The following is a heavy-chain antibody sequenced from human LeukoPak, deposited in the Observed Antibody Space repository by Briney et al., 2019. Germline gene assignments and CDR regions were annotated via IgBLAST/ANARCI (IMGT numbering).Heavy chain of an antibody. D-gene: IGHD7-27*01. Sequence: ASVKVSLRASGYTFTAYYMYWVRQAPGQGFEWMGWINPDSGSTDYAQRFQGRVTMTRDTSIRTAYMELSRLTSDDTAVYYCARALSGDLLDYCGQGNLVTVSS. CDR3: ARALSGDLLDY. CDR1: GYTFTAYY. CDR2: INPDSGST. V-gene: IGHV1-2*02. J-gene: IGHJ4*02.